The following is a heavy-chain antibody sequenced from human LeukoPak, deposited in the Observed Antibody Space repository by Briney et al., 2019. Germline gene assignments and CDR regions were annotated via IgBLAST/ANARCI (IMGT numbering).Heavy chain of an antibody. CDR2: IIPIFGIT. CDR3: ASPDGAGVDY. CDR1: GGTFSSYA. J-gene: IGHJ4*02. D-gene: IGHD6-19*01. Sequence: ASVKVSCKASGGTFSSYAISWVRQAPGQGLEWMGGIIPIFGITNYAQKFQGRVTITADESTSTAYMELSSLRSEDTAVYYCASPDGAGVDYWGQGTLVTVSS. V-gene: IGHV1-69*13.